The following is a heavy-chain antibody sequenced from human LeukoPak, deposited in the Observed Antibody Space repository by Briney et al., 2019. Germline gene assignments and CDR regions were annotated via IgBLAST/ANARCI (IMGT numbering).Heavy chain of an antibody. V-gene: IGHV3-23*01. Sequence: GALRLSCAASGFTFSSHGMSWVRQAPGKGLEWVSGIVGGAGGTYYADSVKGRFTISRDNSKNTLYLQMNSLRAEDTAVYYRAKGRAGMVRGICDYWGQGTLVTVSS. CDR1: GFTFSSHG. CDR2: IVGGAGGT. CDR3: AKGRAGMVRGICDY. J-gene: IGHJ4*02. D-gene: IGHD3-10*01.